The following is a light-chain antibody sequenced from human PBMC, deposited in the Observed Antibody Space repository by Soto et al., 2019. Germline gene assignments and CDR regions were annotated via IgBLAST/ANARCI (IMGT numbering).Light chain of an antibody. V-gene: IGKV3-15*01. CDR3: QQYDDWPLT. CDR1: QSVSTN. CDR2: GAF. J-gene: IGKJ4*01. Sequence: EIVMTQSPATVSVSPGERATLSCRASQSVSTNLAWYQQKPGQAPRLLIYGAFTRATGIPATFSGTGSGTEFTLTISSLQPEDFAVYYCQQYDDWPLTFGGGTTVDIK.